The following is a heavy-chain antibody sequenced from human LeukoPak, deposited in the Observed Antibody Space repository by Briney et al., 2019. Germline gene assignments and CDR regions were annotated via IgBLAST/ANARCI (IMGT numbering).Heavy chain of an antibody. J-gene: IGHJ4*02. CDR1: GFTVSSNY. CDR2: IYSGGST. Sequence: PGGSLRLSCAASGFTVSSNYMSWVRQAPGKGLEWVSVIYSGGSTYYVDSVKGRFTISRDNSKNTLYLQMNGLRAEDTAIYYCAKHLGPGSGWDWGQGTLVTVSS. D-gene: IGHD6-19*01. V-gene: IGHV3-53*01. CDR3: AKHLGPGSGWD.